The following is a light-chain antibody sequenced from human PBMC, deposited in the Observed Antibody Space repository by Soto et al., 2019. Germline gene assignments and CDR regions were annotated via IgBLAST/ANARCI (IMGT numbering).Light chain of an antibody. CDR2: ENN. CDR3: AAWDKSLSGGV. J-gene: IGLJ2*01. V-gene: IGLV1-51*02. CDR1: SSNIGSDY. Sequence: QSVLTQPPSVSAAPGQSVTISCSGSSSNIGSDYVSWYQQLPGTAPKLLIYENNKRPSGIPDRFSGSKSGTSATLGITGLQTEDEADYYCAAWDKSLSGGVFGGGTQLTVL.